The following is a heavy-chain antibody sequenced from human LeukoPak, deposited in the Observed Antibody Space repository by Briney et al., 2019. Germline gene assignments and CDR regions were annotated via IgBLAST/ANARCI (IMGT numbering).Heavy chain of an antibody. CDR3: ARVPWGAAAGSRDY. Sequence: SVKVSCKASGGTFSSYAISWVRQAPGQGLEWMGGIIPIFGTANYAQKFQGRVTITADKSTSTAYMELSSLRSEDTAVYYCARVPWGAAAGSRDYWGQGTLVTVSS. V-gene: IGHV1-69*06. CDR1: GGTFSSYA. D-gene: IGHD6-13*01. J-gene: IGHJ4*02. CDR2: IIPIFGTA.